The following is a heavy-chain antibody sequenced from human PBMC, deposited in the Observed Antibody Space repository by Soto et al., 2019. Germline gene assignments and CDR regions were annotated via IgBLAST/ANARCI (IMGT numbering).Heavy chain of an antibody. V-gene: IGHV4-59*01. D-gene: IGHD2-15*01. CDR2: LSYNANI. J-gene: IGHJ2*01. CDR3: ARQSCSGGGCYSGPQDWYFSL. CDR1: GASISSYY. Sequence: QVQLQESGPGLVKPSETLSLTCTVSGASISSYYWSWIRQTPGKGLEWIASLSYNANIFYNPSLKSRVPISVDTSKNQSHLPLSSVAAADTAVYFCARQSCSGGGCYSGPQDWYFSLWGRGTLVTVSS.